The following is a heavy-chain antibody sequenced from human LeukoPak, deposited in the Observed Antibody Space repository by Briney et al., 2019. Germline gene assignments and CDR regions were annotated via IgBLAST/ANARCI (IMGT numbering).Heavy chain of an antibody. Sequence: GGSLRLSCAASGFTFSSYNMNWVRQAPGKGLEWVSYIDSSSSTIYYADSVKGRFTISRDNAKNSLYLQMNSLRAEDTAVYYCAPTPSIYYYYMDVWGKGTTVTISS. CDR3: APTPSIYYYYMDV. CDR1: GFTFSSYN. D-gene: IGHD2-21*01. J-gene: IGHJ6*03. CDR2: IDSSSSTI. V-gene: IGHV3-48*01.